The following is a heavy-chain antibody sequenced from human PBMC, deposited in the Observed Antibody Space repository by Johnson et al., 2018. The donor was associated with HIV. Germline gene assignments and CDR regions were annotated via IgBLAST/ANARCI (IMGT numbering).Heavy chain of an antibody. D-gene: IGHD5-24*01. J-gene: IGHJ3*02. CDR2: FFSGGTT. CDR3: ARACRDGYTCDAFDI. Sequence: VQLVESGGGLVQPGGSLRLACAASGLTVSSNYMSWVRQAPGKGLEWVSVFFSGGTTYYADSVNGRFTISRDNSKNTLFLQMNSLRADDTALYYCARACRDGYTCDAFDIWGQGTMITLSS. V-gene: IGHV3-66*01. CDR1: GLTVSSNY.